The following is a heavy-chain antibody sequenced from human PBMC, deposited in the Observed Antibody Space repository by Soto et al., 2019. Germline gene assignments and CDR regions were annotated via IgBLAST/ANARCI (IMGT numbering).Heavy chain of an antibody. CDR1: GFTFSSYG. V-gene: IGHV3-33*01. Sequence: SLRLSCAASGFTFSSYGMHWVRQAPGKGLEWVAVIWYDGSNKYYADSVKGRFTISRDNSKNTLYLQMNSLRAEDTAVYYCARGMVLVDGPRNYYYYYGMDVWGQGTTVTVSS. D-gene: IGHD2-21*01. J-gene: IGHJ6*02. CDR2: IWYDGSNK. CDR3: ARGMVLVDGPRNYYYYYGMDV.